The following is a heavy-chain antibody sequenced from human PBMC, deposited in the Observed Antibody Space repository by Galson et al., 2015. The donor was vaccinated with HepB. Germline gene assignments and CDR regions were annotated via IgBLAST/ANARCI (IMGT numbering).Heavy chain of an antibody. Sequence: SLRLSCAASEFAFSGYAMNWVRQAPGKGLEWISYISGNSESIYYANSVKGRFTISRDNAKNSLYLQMNSLRDEDTAVYYCQKDNWNDNDGFDIWGQGTVVTVSS. CDR3: QKDNWNDNDGFDI. CDR1: EFAFSGYA. J-gene: IGHJ3*02. CDR2: ISGNSESI. D-gene: IGHD1-20*01. V-gene: IGHV3-48*02.